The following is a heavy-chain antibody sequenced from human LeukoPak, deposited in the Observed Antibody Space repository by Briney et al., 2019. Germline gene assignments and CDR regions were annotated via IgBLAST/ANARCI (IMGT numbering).Heavy chain of an antibody. V-gene: IGHV3-23*01. CDR3: AKEAGYDWFSYFDY. J-gene: IGHJ4*02. CDR1: GWTFSSYA. D-gene: IGHD5-12*01. CDR2: RNGSGGST. Sequence: GGALTLSCAASGWTFSSYAMNGLGQAPGKGLEWVSARNGSGGSTYYADSVKGRFTISRDTSKNTLYLQMHRLSAEDTAVYYCAKEAGYDWFSYFDYWGQGTLVTVSS.